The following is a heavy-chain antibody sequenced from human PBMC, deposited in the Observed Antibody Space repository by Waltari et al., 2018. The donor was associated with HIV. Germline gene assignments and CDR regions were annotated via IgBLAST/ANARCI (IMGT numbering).Heavy chain of an antibody. D-gene: IGHD6-19*01. J-gene: IGHJ5*02. CDR1: GYTFTPHD. V-gene: IGHV1-8*01. Sequence: QVQLVQSGAEVKKPGASVKADCKASGYTFTPHDSNWVRQASGQGLEWMGWMNTHSGNTGYAQNFQGRVTMTRNTSITTAYMDLSSLRSDDTAVYYCARGFRNSSGWSYRWFDPWGQGTLVTVSS. CDR2: MNTHSGNT. CDR3: ARGFRNSSGWSYRWFDP.